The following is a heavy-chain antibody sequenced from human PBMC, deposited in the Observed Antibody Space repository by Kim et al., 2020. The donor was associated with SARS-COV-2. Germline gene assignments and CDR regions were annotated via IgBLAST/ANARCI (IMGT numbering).Heavy chain of an antibody. Sequence: SVKVSCKASGGTFSSYAISWVRQAPGQGLEWMGGIIPIFGTANYAQKFQGRVTITADETTSTAYMELSSLRSEDTAVYYCARAEYSSPYYYYGMDVWGQGTTVTVSS. CDR2: IIPIFGTA. J-gene: IGHJ6*02. V-gene: IGHV1-69*13. CDR3: ARAEYSSPYYYYGMDV. CDR1: GGTFSSYA. D-gene: IGHD6-6*01.